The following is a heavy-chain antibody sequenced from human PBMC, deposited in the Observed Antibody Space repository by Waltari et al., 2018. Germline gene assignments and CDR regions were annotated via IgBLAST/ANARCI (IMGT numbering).Heavy chain of an antibody. D-gene: IGHD1-7*01. CDR3: VRGTSTPGIDY. Sequence: EVPLVESGGGLVLPGGSLSVYCAVSGLTFSSYWMNWVRQIPGKGLEWVANVNQDGSEKYYVDSVKGRVTSSGDDGKNPLYLEMNSLRADDTAIYYCVRGTSTPGIDYWGQGTLVTVSS. V-gene: IGHV3-7*01. CDR2: VNQDGSEK. J-gene: IGHJ4*02. CDR1: GLTFSSYW.